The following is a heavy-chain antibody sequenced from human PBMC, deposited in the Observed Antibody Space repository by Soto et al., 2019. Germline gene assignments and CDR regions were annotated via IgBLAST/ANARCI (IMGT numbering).Heavy chain of an antibody. J-gene: IGHJ4*02. Sequence: PGGSLRLSCAASGFTFSSYSFHWVRQAPGKGLEWVSYISTSSTNIYYSDSVKGRFIISRDSVKNSLFLQMNSLRAEDTAVYYCATSTSTAPGYWGQGTLVTVSS. D-gene: IGHD4-17*01. V-gene: IGHV3-48*01. CDR3: ATSTSTAPGY. CDR2: ISTSSTNI. CDR1: GFTFSSYS.